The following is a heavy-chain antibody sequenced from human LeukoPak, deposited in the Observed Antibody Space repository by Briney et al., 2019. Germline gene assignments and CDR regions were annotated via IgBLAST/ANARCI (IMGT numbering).Heavy chain of an antibody. V-gene: IGHV1-18*01. CDR3: ARDFPRSIVGATYYFDY. D-gene: IGHD1-26*01. CDR2: ISAYNGNT. Sequence: ASVKVSCKASGYTFTSYGISWVRQAPGQGLEWMGWISAYNGNTNYAQKFQGRVTITADKSTSTAYVELSSLRSEDTAVYYCARDFPRSIVGATYYFDYWGQGTLVTVSS. J-gene: IGHJ4*02. CDR1: GYTFTSYG.